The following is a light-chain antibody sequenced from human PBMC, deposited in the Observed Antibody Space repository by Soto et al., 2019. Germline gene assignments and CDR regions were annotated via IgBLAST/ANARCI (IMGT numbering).Light chain of an antibody. V-gene: IGLV2-18*02. CDR2: DVN. CDR1: SSDIGAYNR. J-gene: IGLJ1*01. Sequence: QSVLTQPPSVSGSPGQSVAISCTGTSSDIGAYNRVSWYQQPPGTAPKLMIYDVNNRPSGVPDRFSGPKSGNTASLTISGLQADDEADYYCSSFTSSNTYVFGTGTKVTVL. CDR3: SSFTSSNTYV.